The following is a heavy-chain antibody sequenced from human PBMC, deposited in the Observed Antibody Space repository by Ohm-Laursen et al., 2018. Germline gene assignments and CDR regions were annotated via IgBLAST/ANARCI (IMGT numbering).Heavy chain of an antibody. Sequence: TLSLTCIVSGGSISRYYWSWIRQPPGKGLEWIGYIYYSGSTNYNPSLKSRVTISVDTSKNQFSLKLSSVTAADTAVYYCARVGIVATGYYGMDVWGQGTTVTVSS. CDR3: ARVGIVATGYYGMDV. V-gene: IGHV4-59*01. CDR2: IYYSGST. D-gene: IGHD5-12*01. CDR1: GGSISRYY. J-gene: IGHJ6*02.